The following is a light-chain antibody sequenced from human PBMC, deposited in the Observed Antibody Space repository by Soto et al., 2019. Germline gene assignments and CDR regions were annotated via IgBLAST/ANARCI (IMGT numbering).Light chain of an antibody. CDR2: GAS. V-gene: IGKV3-15*01. Sequence: MMMTQSPATFSVSPCERVTLSFRTSHSVNSHVAWYQQKPGQAPRLLLYGASTRATGIPVRFSGSGFGTEFTLTISSLQSEDFAVYYCQQYKNWPLFGQGTRLEN. J-gene: IGKJ5*01. CDR1: HSVNSH. CDR3: QQYKNWPL.